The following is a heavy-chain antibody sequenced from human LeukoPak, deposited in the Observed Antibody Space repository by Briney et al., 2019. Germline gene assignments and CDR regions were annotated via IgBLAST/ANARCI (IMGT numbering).Heavy chain of an antibody. V-gene: IGHV3-9*01. CDR2: ISWNSGSI. Sequence: PGGSLRLSCAASGFTFDDYAMHWVRHAPGKGLEWVSGISWNSGSIGYADSVKGRFTISRDNAKNSLYLQMNSLRAEDTAVYYCATGGNGYDSPIDYWGQGTLVTVSS. CDR1: GFTFDDYA. D-gene: IGHD5-12*01. J-gene: IGHJ4*02. CDR3: ATGGNGYDSPIDY.